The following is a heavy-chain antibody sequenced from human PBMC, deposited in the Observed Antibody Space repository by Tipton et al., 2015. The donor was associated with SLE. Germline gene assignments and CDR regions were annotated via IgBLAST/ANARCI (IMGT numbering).Heavy chain of an antibody. J-gene: IGHJ4*02. D-gene: IGHD2-2*01. CDR1: GGSISSSSYY. CDR3: ARTEWYQSSDS. CDR2: IYYSGST. V-gene: IGHV4-39*07. Sequence: TLSLTCTVSGGSISSSSYYWGWIRQPPGKGLEWIGSIYYSGSTYYNPSLKSRVTISVDTSKNQFSLKLSSVTAADTAVYYCARTEWYQSSDSWGQGTLVTVSS.